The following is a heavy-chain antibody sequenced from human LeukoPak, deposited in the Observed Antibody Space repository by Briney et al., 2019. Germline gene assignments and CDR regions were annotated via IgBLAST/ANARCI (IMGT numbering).Heavy chain of an antibody. CDR1: GFTFSSYA. J-gene: IGHJ4*02. CDR2: ISGWGCST. V-gene: IGHV3-23*01. D-gene: IGHD2-15*01. Sequence: GGSLRLSCAASGFTFSSYAMSWVRQAPGEGLEWVSAISGWGCSTYYADSVKGRFTTSRDNSKNTLYLQMNSLRAEDTAVYYCAKGAGRGYCSGGSCDYFDYWGQGTLVTVSS. CDR3: AKGAGRGYCSGGSCDYFDY.